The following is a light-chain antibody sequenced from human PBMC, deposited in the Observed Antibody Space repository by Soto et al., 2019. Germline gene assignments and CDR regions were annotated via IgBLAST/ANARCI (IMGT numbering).Light chain of an antibody. CDR1: QSISIY. CDR2: AAS. Sequence: DIQMTQSPSSLSASVGDRVTITCRASQSISIYLNWYQQKPGKAPRLLMYAASNLQSGVPSRFSGSGSGTDFTLTISSLQPEDFATYYCQQTYSNSITFGQGTRLEMK. V-gene: IGKV1-39*01. J-gene: IGKJ5*01. CDR3: QQTYSNSIT.